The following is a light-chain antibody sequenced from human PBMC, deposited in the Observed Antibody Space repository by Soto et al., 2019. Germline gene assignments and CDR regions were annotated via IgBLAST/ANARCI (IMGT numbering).Light chain of an antibody. CDR1: KSISSW. Sequence: DIQTTQSPSTLSASVGARVTITCRASKSISSWLAWYQQKPGKAPKLLIYDASSLESGVPSRFSGSGSGTEFTLTISSLQPDDFATYYCQQYNSYQWTFGQGTKVEIK. V-gene: IGKV1-5*01. CDR3: QQYNSYQWT. CDR2: DAS. J-gene: IGKJ1*01.